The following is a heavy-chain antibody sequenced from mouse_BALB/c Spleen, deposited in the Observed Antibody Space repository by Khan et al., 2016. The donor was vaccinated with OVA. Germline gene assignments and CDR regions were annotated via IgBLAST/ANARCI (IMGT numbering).Heavy chain of an antibody. CDR1: GYIFTNYT. V-gene: IGHV1-4*01. J-gene: IGHJ3*01. D-gene: IGHD2-14*01. Sequence: QVQLKQSGAELARPGASVKMSCKASGYIFTNYTMHWVKQRPGQGLEWIGYINPTSGYTNYSQKFKDKATLTADKSSSTAYMQLSSLTSEDSAVYYCASYYRYPAWFAYWGQGTLVTVSA. CDR3: ASYYRYPAWFAY. CDR2: INPTSGYT.